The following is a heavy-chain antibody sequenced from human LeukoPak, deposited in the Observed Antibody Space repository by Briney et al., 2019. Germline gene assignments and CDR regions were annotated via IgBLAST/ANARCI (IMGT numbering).Heavy chain of an antibody. D-gene: IGHD6-13*01. CDR1: GGSISNYY. CDR2: IYYSGST. J-gene: IGHJ6*03. CDR3: ARAESQLQQLPFAPIYYYYMDV. Sequence: PSETLSLTCTVSGGSISNYYWSWIRQPAGKGLEWIGYIYYSGSTNYNPSLKSRVTISVDTSKNQFSLKLSSVTAADTAVYYCARAESQLQQLPFAPIYYYYMDVWGKGTTVTVSS. V-gene: IGHV4-59*01.